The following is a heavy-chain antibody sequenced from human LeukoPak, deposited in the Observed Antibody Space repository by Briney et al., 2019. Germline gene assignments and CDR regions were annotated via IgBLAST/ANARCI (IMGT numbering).Heavy chain of an antibody. CDR3: GRRSRSTWNYRRGDY. Sequence: SETLSLTCTVSGGSISSSGFYWGWLRQPPGKGLEWIGNIYYSGSTYYNPSLKSRVTISIDTSKNQFSLKLSSVTAADTAVYYCGRRSRSTWNYRRGDYWDQGTLVTVSS. V-gene: IGHV4-39*01. D-gene: IGHD1-7*01. J-gene: IGHJ4*02. CDR2: IYYSGST. CDR1: GGSISSSGFY.